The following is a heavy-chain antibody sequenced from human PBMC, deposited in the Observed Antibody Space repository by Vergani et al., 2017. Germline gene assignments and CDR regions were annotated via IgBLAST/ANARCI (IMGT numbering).Heavy chain of an antibody. CDR1: GGSISSYY. V-gene: IGHV4-59*01. CDR2: IYYSGST. Sequence: QVQLQESGPGLVKPSETLSLTCTVSGGSISSYYWSWTRQPPGKGLEWIGYIYYSGSTNYNPSLKSRVTISVDTSKNQFSLKLSSVTAADTAVYYCARDGAAAPYYYGMDVWGQGTTVTVSS. D-gene: IGHD6-13*01. J-gene: IGHJ6*02. CDR3: ARDGAAAPYYYGMDV.